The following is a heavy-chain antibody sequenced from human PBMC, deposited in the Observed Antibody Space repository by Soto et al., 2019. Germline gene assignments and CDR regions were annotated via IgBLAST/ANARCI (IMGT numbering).Heavy chain of an antibody. Sequence: ASAKVSCNDSGYPLTSNSIGWVRQAPAQGLEWMGWINAYHGYTKYAQHLKGRVTLTTDTSTSTAYMDLRSLRSDDTVVDYCARGATVVTDRKWYFDYWGHGTPVTVCS. CDR1: GYPLTSNS. J-gene: IGHJ4*01. CDR2: INAYHGYT. CDR3: ARGATVVTDRKWYFDY. V-gene: IGHV1-18*01. D-gene: IGHD2-8*01.